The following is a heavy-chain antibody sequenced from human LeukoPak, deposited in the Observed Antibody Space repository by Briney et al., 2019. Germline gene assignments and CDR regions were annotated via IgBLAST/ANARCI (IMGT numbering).Heavy chain of an antibody. J-gene: IGHJ4*02. V-gene: IGHV3-48*03. CDR3: ARDYYDSSGYYHDY. Sequence: GGSLRLSCAASGFTFSSYEMNWVRQAPGKGLEWVSSISRGGSPIYYADSVKGRFTISRDNAKNSLYLQMNSLRAEDTAVYYCARDYYDSSGYYHDYWGQGALVTVSS. CDR2: ISRGGSPI. D-gene: IGHD3-22*01. CDR1: GFTFSSYE.